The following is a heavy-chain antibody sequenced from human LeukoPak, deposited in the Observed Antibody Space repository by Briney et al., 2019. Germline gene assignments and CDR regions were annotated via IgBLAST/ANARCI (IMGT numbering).Heavy chain of an antibody. V-gene: IGHV3-74*01. D-gene: IGHD3-22*01. CDR1: GFTFSSYW. CDR2: IKSDGSRT. CDR3: ARDSYYYDDRGSHHYGIDV. Sequence: PGGSLRLSCGASGFTFSSYWMHWVRQAPGKGLVWVSRIKSDGSRTDYADSVKGRFIISRDNAKNTLYLQMSSLRVEDTAVYYCARDSYYYDDRGSHHYGIDVWGHGTTVTVSS. J-gene: IGHJ6*02.